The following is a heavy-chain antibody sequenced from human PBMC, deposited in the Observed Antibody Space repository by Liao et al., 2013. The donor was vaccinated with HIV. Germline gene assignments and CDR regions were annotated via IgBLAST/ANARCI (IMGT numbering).Heavy chain of an antibody. CDR3: ARENRAYYDYVWGSLGYFDY. D-gene: IGHD3-16*01. CDR1: GGSFSAYY. Sequence: QVQLEPWGAGLLKPSETLSLTCAVYGGSFSAYYWNWIRQPPGKGLEWIGAINHSGSTNYNPSLQSRITISVDTSKNQFSLKLSSVTAADTAVYYCARENRAYYDYVWGSLGYFDYWAQGTLVTVSS. CDR2: INHSGST. J-gene: IGHJ4*02. V-gene: IGHV4-34*01.